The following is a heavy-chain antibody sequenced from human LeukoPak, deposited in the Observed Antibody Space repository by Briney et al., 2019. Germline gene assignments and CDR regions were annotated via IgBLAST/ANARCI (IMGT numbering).Heavy chain of an antibody. V-gene: IGHV1-2*02. CDR3: ARDLYYYDSSGYYYASIYYYGMDV. CDR1: GYTFTGYY. D-gene: IGHD3-22*01. J-gene: IGHJ6*02. CDR2: INPNSGGT. Sequence: ASVKVSCKASGYTFTGYYMHWVRQAPGHGLGWMGWINPNSGGTNYAQTFQGRVTMTRDTSISTAYMELSRLRSDDTAVYYCARDLYYYDSSGYYYASIYYYGMDVWGQGTTVTVSS.